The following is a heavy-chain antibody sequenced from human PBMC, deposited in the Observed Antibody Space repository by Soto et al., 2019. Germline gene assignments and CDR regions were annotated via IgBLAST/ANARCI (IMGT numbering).Heavy chain of an antibody. CDR1: GGTFSRYS. V-gene: IGHV1-69*08. CDR2: SILIFGIP. D-gene: IGHD2-2*01. CDR3: AREDRDRETGLVPAAIDGMDV. J-gene: IGHJ6*02. Sequence: QVQLVQSGAEVKKPGSSVKVSCKASGGTFSRYSITWVRQAPGHGLEWIGRSILIFGIPTYAQKFQGRVTITADESTSTAYMELSSLRSDDTAVYYCAREDRDRETGLVPAAIDGMDVWGQGTTVTVSS.